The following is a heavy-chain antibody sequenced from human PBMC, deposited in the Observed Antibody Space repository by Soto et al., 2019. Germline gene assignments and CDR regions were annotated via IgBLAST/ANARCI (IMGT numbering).Heavy chain of an antibody. D-gene: IGHD1-26*01. CDR3: ARDSDEEPLLDY. CDR1: GFTFSSYA. CDR2: ISYDGSNK. Sequence: QVQLVESGGGVVQPGRSLRLSCAASGFTFSSYAMHWVRQAPGKGLEWVAVISYDGSNKYYADSVKGRFTISRDNSKNTLYLQMNSLIAEDTAVYYCARDSDEEPLLDYWGQGTLVTVSS. J-gene: IGHJ4*02. V-gene: IGHV3-30-3*01.